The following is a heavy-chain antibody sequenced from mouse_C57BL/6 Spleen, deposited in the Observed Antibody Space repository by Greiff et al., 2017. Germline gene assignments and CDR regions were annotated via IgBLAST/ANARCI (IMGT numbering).Heavy chain of an antibody. V-gene: IGHV1-72*01. CDR3: ASPFYYGNFGGFAY. J-gene: IGHJ3*01. D-gene: IGHD2-1*01. CDR2: IDPNSGGT. CDR1: GYTFTSYW. Sequence: QVQLQQPGAELVKPGASVKLSCKASGYTFTSYWMHWVKQRPGRGLEWFGRIDPNSGGTKYNEKFKSKATLTVDKPSSTAYMQLSSLTSEDSAVXYWASPFYYGNFGGFAYWGQGTLVTVSA.